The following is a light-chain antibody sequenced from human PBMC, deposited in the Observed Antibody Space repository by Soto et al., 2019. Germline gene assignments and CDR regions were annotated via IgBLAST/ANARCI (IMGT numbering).Light chain of an antibody. Sequence: QLVLTQSPSASASLGASVKLTCTLSSGHRSYAIAWHQQQPEKGPRFLMKLNSDGSHRKGDGIPDRFSGSSSGAERYLTISSLQSEDEADYYCQTLGTGIHVVFGGGTKLTVL. CDR3: QTLGTGIHVV. J-gene: IGLJ2*01. V-gene: IGLV4-69*01. CDR2: LNSDGSH. CDR1: SGHRSYA.